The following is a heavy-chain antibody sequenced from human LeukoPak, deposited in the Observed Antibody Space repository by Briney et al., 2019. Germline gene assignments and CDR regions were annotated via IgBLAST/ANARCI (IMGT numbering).Heavy chain of an antibody. CDR1: GFTFSSYG. D-gene: IGHD2-2*01. V-gene: IGHV3-33*08. J-gene: IGHJ3*02. CDR2: IWYGGSNK. CDR3: ARPGGYCSSTSCGENAFDI. Sequence: GGSLRLSCAASGFTFSSYGMHWVRQAPGKGLEWVAVIWYGGSNKYYADSVKGRFTISRDNSKNTLYLQMNSLRAEDMAVYYCARPGGYCSSTSCGENAFDIWGQGTMVTVSS.